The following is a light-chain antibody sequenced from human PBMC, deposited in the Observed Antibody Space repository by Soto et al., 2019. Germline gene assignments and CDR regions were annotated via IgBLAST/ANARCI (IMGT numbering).Light chain of an antibody. CDR3: RHSYGSPGA. CDR2: AAS. J-gene: IGKJ1*01. Sequence: DIHLTQSPSSLSASVGDSVTITCRSSQTINKYLNWYQHRPGKAPKLLIYAASSLQTGVPTRFSGAGAGKFFTLTISNLQLEDVASYYCRHSYGSPGAFGRGTKVEI. CDR1: QTINKY. V-gene: IGKV1-39*01.